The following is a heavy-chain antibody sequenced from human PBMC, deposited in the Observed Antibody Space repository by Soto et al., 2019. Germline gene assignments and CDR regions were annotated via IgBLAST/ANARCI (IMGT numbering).Heavy chain of an antibody. CDR2: IYHAGST. Sequence: PSETLSLTCTVSGGSISSSGYYWGWIRQPPGKGLEWVASIYHAGSTKYNPSLERRVTISVDTSKNQFALTLTSVTAADTAVYFCARGPPIVGNTTPLDSWGRGILVTVSS. CDR3: ARGPPIVGNTTPLDS. CDR1: GGSISSSGYY. J-gene: IGHJ4*02. D-gene: IGHD1-26*01. V-gene: IGHV4-39*06.